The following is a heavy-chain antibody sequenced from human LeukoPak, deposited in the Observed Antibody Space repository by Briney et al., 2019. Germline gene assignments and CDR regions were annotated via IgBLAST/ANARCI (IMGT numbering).Heavy chain of an antibody. J-gene: IGHJ1*01. Sequence: GASVKVSCKASGYTFTSYYMHWVRQAPGQGLEWMGIISPSGGSTSYAQKFQGRVTMTRDTSTSTVYMELSSLRSEDTAVYYCASPGWIAAAGLGYWGQGTLVTVSS. CDR2: ISPSGGST. CDR3: ASPGWIAAAGLGY. D-gene: IGHD6-13*01. CDR1: GYTFTSYY. V-gene: IGHV1-46*01.